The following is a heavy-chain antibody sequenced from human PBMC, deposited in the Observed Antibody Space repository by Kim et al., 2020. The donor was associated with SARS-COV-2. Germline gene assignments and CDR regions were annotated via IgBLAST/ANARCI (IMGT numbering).Heavy chain of an antibody. Sequence: GGSLRLSCAASGFTFSSYWMSWVRQAPGKGLEWVANIKQDGSEKYYVDSVKGRFTISRDNAKNSLYLQMNSLRAEDTAVYYCARVGPPGWELLRRFDYWGQGTLVTVSS. CDR1: GFTFSSYW. CDR2: IKQDGSEK. D-gene: IGHD1-26*01. J-gene: IGHJ4*02. V-gene: IGHV3-7*01. CDR3: ARVGPPGWELLRRFDY.